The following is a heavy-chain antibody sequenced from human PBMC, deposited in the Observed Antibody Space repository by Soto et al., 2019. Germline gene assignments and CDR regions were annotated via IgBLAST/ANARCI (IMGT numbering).Heavy chain of an antibody. CDR3: AQSILARPVLGAYDM. CDR2: IYWNDDK. V-gene: IGHV2-5*01. CDR1: GLSLTTTGVG. J-gene: IGHJ3*02. D-gene: IGHD6-6*01. Sequence: QITLKESGPTLVKPTQTLTLTCTFSGLSLTTTGVGVGWIRQPPGKALEWLAVIYWNDDKRYSPSLKNRLTIPKDPSKNQVVLTMTNMHPVDTATYYCAQSILARPVLGAYDMWGRGTMVIVSS.